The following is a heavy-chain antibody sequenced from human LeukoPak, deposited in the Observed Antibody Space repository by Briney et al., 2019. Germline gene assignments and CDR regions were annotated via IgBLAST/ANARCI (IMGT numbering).Heavy chain of an antibody. Sequence: GGSLRLSCAASGFTFSSYAMSWVRQAPGKGLEWASAISGSGGSTYYADSVKGRFTISRDNSKNTLYLQMNSLRAEDTAVYYCAKIPQRGYDFWSGYYKYFDYWGQGTLVTVSS. CDR1: GFTFSSYA. D-gene: IGHD3-3*01. CDR2: ISGSGGST. CDR3: AKIPQRGYDFWSGYYKYFDY. V-gene: IGHV3-23*01. J-gene: IGHJ4*02.